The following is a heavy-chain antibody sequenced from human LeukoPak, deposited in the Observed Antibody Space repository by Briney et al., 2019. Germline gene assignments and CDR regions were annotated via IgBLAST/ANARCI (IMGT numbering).Heavy chain of an antibody. CDR3: ATQSATLGYCGGGACRLDY. CDR1: GGSITSDAYF. Sequence: PLSLTCPVSGGSITSDAYFWSWTRQLPGKGLEWIGYFFYSGATYYNPSLKSRLTISVDRSKNQFCLEVTSVTAADTAVYFCATQSATLGYCGGGACRLDYWGQGTPVTVSS. D-gene: IGHD2-15*01. V-gene: IGHV4-31*03. J-gene: IGHJ4*02. CDR2: FFYSGAT.